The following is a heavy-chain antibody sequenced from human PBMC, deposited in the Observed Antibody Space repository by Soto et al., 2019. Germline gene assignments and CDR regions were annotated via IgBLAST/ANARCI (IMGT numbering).Heavy chain of an antibody. CDR3: ARFRDCNGSRCDPSFGFDI. D-gene: IGHD2-8*01. Sequence: QVQLVQSGVEVKKPGASVKVSCKASGYNFSTHGLTWVRQAPGQGLEWMGWITPYNGNTNYAQNFQGRVTMSTDTSTKSGFMEVRSLRPDDTAVYYCARFRDCNGSRCDPSFGFDIWGQGTMVTVSS. CDR1: GYNFSTHG. V-gene: IGHV1-18*01. J-gene: IGHJ3*02. CDR2: ITPYNGNT.